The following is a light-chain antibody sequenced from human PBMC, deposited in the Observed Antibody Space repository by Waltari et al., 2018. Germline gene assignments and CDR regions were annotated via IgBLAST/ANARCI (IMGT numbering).Light chain of an antibody. CDR1: NFGSRS. V-gene: IGLV3-21*02. CDR2: DDS. Sequence: SFVLTQPPSVSVAPGQTARITCGGNNFGSRSVHWYQQKPGQAPVLFVYDDSNRPSGIPERFSGSNSGNTATLTINRVEAGDEADYYCQVWNSSSDREVFGTGTKVTVL. J-gene: IGLJ1*01. CDR3: QVWNSSSDREV.